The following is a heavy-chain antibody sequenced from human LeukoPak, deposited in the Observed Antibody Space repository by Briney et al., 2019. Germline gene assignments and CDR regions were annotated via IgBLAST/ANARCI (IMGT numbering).Heavy chain of an antibody. Sequence: SETLSLTCTVSGASVGSAGYYWSWIRQPPGGGLEWIGYIYYIRNTNYNPSLKSRVTMSLDPSRNQFPLKLNSVTAADTAVYYCARGGVNYKIAGPWGQGALVTVSS. V-gene: IGHV4-61*08. CDR2: IYYIRNT. CDR3: ARGGVNYKIAGP. CDR1: GASVGSAGYY. J-gene: IGHJ5*02. D-gene: IGHD3-10*01.